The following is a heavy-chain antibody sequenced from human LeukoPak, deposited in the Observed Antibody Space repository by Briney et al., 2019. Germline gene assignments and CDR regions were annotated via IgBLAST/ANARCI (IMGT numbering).Heavy chain of an antibody. CDR1: GGTFSSYA. V-gene: IGHV1-69*05. Sequence: GASVKVSCKASGGTFSSYAIIWVRQAPGQGLEWMGRIIPIFGTANYAQKFQGRVTITTDESTSTAYMELSSLRSEDTAVYYCARDKGSSWYRYFDYWGQGTLVTVSS. CDR3: ARDKGSSWYRYFDY. D-gene: IGHD6-13*01. J-gene: IGHJ4*02. CDR2: IIPIFGTA.